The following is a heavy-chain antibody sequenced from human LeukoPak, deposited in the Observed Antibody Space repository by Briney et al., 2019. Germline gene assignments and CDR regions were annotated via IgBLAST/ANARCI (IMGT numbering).Heavy chain of an antibody. Sequence: GGSLRLSCAASGFTFSSYAMSWVRQAPGKGLEWVSAISGSGGSTYYADSVKGRFTISRDNSKNTLYLQMNSLRAEDTAVYYCAKVSRSDGYNQPAGGFDYWGQGTLVTVSS. CDR1: GFTFSSYA. CDR2: ISGSGGST. CDR3: AKVSRSDGYNQPAGGFDY. V-gene: IGHV3-23*01. D-gene: IGHD5-24*01. J-gene: IGHJ4*02.